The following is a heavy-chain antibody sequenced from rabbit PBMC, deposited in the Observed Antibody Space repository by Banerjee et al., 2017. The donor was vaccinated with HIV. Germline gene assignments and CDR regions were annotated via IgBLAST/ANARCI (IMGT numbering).Heavy chain of an antibody. CDR3: ARDLAGVIGWNFDL. J-gene: IGHJ4*01. CDR2: IYAGSGST. Sequence: SGFSLSSSYYINWVRQAPGKGLEWIGCIYAGSGSTDYASWVNGRFTISRTSSTTVALQMTSLTAADTATYFCARDLAGVIGWNFDLWGQGTLVTVS. V-gene: IGHV1S40*01. CDR1: GFSLSSSYY. D-gene: IGHD4-1*01.